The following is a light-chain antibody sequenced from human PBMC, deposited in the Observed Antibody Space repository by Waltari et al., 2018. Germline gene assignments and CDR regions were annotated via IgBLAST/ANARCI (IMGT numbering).Light chain of an antibody. V-gene: IGKV1-5*03. Sequence: DIQMTQSPSTLSASLGDRVTLTCRASRSIRTWLAWYQQKLGKAPKLLIYKASTLEGGVPSRFSGSGSETEFTLTITSLQPDDFATYYCQQYKTYPFTFGPGTKVDIK. CDR1: RSIRTW. CDR2: KAS. J-gene: IGKJ3*01. CDR3: QQYKTYPFT.